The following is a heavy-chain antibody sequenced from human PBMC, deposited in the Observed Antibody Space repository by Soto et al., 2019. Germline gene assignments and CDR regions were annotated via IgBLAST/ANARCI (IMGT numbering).Heavy chain of an antibody. CDR1: GGTFSGSA. D-gene: IGHD6-25*01. V-gene: IGHV1-69*01. CDR2: FVPLFGTT. CDR3: ATHGLGFSSPPYFDN. Sequence: QLVQTGSEVKKPGSSVKVSCQASGGTFSGSAVTWVRQGPGQGLEWMGEFVPLFGTTNYAQRFPGRLTITAEESTSSAYMELRTLRSDATAVYYCATHGLGFSSPPYFDNWGQGTLVTVSS. J-gene: IGHJ4*02.